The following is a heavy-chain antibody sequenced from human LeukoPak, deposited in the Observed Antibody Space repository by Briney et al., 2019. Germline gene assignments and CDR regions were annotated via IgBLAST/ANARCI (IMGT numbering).Heavy chain of an antibody. D-gene: IGHD1-26*01. CDR1: GYTFTSHD. V-gene: IGHV1-8*01. CDR2: MNPDSGNT. J-gene: IGHJ4*02. CDR3: ARDGRWELPDY. Sequence: ASVKVSCRASGYTFTSHDINWVRLATGQGLEWMGWMNPDSGNTGFAQKFQGRVTMGRDTSINTAYMELHSLTFEDTAVYYCARDGRWELPDYWGQGTLVTVSS.